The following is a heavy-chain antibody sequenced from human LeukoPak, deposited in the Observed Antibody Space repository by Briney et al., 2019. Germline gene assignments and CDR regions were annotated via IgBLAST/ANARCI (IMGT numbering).Heavy chain of an antibody. CDR3: ARGDGYNYRAFDI. V-gene: IGHV4-30-2*01. J-gene: IGHJ3*02. Sequence: SETLSLTCAVTGGSISSGGYSWSWIRQPPGKGLEWIVYIYHSGSTYYNTSLKSRVTISVDRSKNQFSLKLSSVTGADTAVYYCARGDGYNYRAFDIWGQGAMVTVSS. D-gene: IGHD5-24*01. CDR1: GGSISSGGYS. CDR2: IYHSGST.